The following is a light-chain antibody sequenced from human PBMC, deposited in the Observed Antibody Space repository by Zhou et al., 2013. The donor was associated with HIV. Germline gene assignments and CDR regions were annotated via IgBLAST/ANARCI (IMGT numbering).Light chain of an antibody. Sequence: EIVLTQSPGTLSLSPGERATLSCRASQSVSSPYLAWYQQKPGQAPRLLIYDASNRATGIPARFSGSGSGTDFTLTISSLEPEDFAVYYCQQRSNWPTFGGGTKVEIK. J-gene: IGKJ4*01. CDR2: DAS. V-gene: IGKV3-11*01. CDR1: QSVSSPY. CDR3: QQRSNWPT.